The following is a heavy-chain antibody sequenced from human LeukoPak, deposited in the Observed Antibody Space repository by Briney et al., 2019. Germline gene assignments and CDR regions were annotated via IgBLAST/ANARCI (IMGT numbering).Heavy chain of an antibody. CDR3: ATRKSTVTSYYYYYYMVV. CDR1: GGSISSSSYY. J-gene: IGHJ6*03. Sequence: PSETLSLTCTVSGGSISSSSYYWGWIRQPPGKGLEWIGSICYSGSTYYNPSLKSRVTISVDTSKNQFSLKLSSVTAADTAVYYCATRKSTVTSYYYYYYMVVWGKGTTVTVSS. CDR2: ICYSGST. V-gene: IGHV4-39*01. D-gene: IGHD4-11*01.